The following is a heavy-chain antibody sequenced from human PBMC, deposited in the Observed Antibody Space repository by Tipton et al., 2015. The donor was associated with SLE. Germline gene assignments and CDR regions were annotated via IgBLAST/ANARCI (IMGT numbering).Heavy chain of an antibody. CDR1: GGSFSGYC. Sequence: GLVKPSETLSLICAVYGGSFSGYCWSWIRQPPGKGLEWIGEIDHRGGTNYNPSLKSRLTLSMDTSKNQFSLRVSSVTAADTAVYYCARRYGTSFDYWDQGTLVTVSS. J-gene: IGHJ4*02. V-gene: IGHV4-34*01. CDR2: IDHRGGT. D-gene: IGHD2-8*01. CDR3: ARRYGTSFDY.